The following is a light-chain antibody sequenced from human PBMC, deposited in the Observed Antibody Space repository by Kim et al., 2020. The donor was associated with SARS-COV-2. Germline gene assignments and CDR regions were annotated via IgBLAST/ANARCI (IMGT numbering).Light chain of an antibody. V-gene: IGLV3-21*04. CDR2: YDS. CDR1: NIGSKS. Sequence: SYELTQPPSVSVAPGKTARITCGGNNIGSKSVHWYQQKPGQAPVLVIYYDSDRPSGIPARFSGSISGNTASLTISRVEAGDEADYYCKVWYSSSDHPVFG. J-gene: IGLJ3*02. CDR3: KVWYSSSDHPV.